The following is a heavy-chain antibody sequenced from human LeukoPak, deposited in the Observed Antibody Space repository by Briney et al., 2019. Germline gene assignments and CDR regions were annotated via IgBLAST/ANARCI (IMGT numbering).Heavy chain of an antibody. CDR2: ISSGGSTI. J-gene: IGHJ4*02. Sequence: GGSLRLSCAASGFIFNSYSMNWVRQAPGKGLEWVSYISSGGSTIYYADSVKGRFTISRDNSKNTVYLQMNSLRAEDTAVYYCAKRAAVAGTDLEFDYWGQGTLVTVSS. D-gene: IGHD6-19*01. CDR1: GFIFNSYS. CDR3: AKRAAVAGTDLEFDY. V-gene: IGHV3-48*01.